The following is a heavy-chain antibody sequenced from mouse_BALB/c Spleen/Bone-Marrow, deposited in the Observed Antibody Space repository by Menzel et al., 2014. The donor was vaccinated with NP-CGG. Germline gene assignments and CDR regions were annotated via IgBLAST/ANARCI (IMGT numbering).Heavy chain of an antibody. V-gene: IGHV2-9*02. D-gene: IGHD1-1*01. CDR3: ARDYYGSLYAMDY. Sequence: VQLQQSGPGLVAPSQSLSITCTVSGFSLTSYGVHWVRQPPGKGLEWLGVIWAGGSTNYSSALMSRLSISKDNSKSQVFLKMNSLQTDDTAMYYCARDYYGSLYAMDYWGKGTSVTVSS. CDR2: IWAGGST. CDR1: GFSLTSYG. J-gene: IGHJ4*01.